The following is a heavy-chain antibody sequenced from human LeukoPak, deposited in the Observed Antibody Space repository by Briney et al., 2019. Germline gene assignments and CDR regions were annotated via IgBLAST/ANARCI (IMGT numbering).Heavy chain of an antibody. J-gene: IGHJ4*02. D-gene: IGHD6-6*01. V-gene: IGHV3-21*01. CDR3: ARDPSSSPAFDY. CDR1: GFSFITVT. CDR2: ISSSSYYI. Sequence: GGSLRLSCAASGFSFITVTMNWVRQAPGKGLEWVSSISSSSYYIYYADSVKGRFTISRDNAKNSLYLQMNSLSAEDTAVYYCARDPSSSPAFDYWGQGTLVTVSS.